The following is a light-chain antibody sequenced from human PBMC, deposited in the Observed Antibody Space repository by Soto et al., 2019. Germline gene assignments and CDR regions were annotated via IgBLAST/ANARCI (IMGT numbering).Light chain of an antibody. J-gene: IGKJ1*01. CDR2: GAS. V-gene: IGKV3-20*01. CDR1: QSVSSSY. CDR3: QQYNNWPWT. Sequence: EVELTQSPGTLSLSPGDIATLSCRASQSVSSSYLAWYQQKPGQAPRLLIYGASSRATGIPDRFSGSGSGTDFTLTISRLEPEDVAVYYCQQYNNWPWTFGQGTRVDIK.